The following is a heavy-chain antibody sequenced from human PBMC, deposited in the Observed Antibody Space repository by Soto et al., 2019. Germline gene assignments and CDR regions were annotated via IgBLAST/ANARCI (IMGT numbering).Heavy chain of an antibody. CDR1: GGSISSYY. J-gene: IGHJ6*02. V-gene: IGHV4-59*01. Sequence: PSETLSLTCTVSGGSISSYYWCWIRQPPGKGLEWIGYIYYSGSTNYNPTLKSRVTISVDTSKNQFSLKLSSVTAADTAVYYCARDGGSSPAGYYYYYYGMDVWGQGTTVTVSS. CDR2: IYYSGST. D-gene: IGHD6-6*01. CDR3: ARDGGSSPAGYYYYYYGMDV.